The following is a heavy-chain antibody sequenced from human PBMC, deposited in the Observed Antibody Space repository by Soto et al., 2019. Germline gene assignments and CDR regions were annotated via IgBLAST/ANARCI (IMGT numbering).Heavy chain of an antibody. D-gene: IGHD3-10*01. Sequence: QVQLVESGGGVVQPGRSLRLSCAASGFTFSSYGMHWVRQAPGKGLEWGAVIWYDGSNKYYEDSVKGRFTISRDNSKNTLYLQMNSLRAEDTAVYYCASTMVRGVIRHWYFDLWGRGTLVTVSS. CDR2: IWYDGSNK. V-gene: IGHV3-33*01. CDR1: GFTFSSYG. CDR3: ASTMVRGVIRHWYFDL. J-gene: IGHJ2*01.